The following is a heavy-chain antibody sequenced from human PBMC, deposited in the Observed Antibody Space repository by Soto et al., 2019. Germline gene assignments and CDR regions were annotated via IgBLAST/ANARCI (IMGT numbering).Heavy chain of an antibody. D-gene: IGHD1-26*01. CDR3: AQVGPSYYYGMDV. CDR1: GADFSSEV. J-gene: IGHJ6*02. CDR2: ISGSGRTI. Sequence: GSLRLTGAASGADFSSEVMCWVRQAPGKGLEWVSSISGSGRTIYHADSMRGRFAISRDNSKNSLYLQLNDLRVDDTAVYYCAQVGPSYYYGMDVWGQGTTVTVYS. V-gene: IGHV3-23*01.